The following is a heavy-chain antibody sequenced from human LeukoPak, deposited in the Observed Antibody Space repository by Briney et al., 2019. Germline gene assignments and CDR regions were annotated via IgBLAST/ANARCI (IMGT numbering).Heavy chain of an antibody. J-gene: IGHJ3*02. D-gene: IGHD3-22*01. Sequence: PSQTLSLTCTVSGGSLSSGSYYWSWIRQPAGKGLEWIGRIYTSGSTNYNPSLKSRVTISVDTSKNQFSLKLSSVTAADTAVYYCARDSRITMIVVPFDIWGQGTMVTVSS. CDR1: GGSLSSGSYY. V-gene: IGHV4-61*02. CDR3: ARDSRITMIVVPFDI. CDR2: IYTSGST.